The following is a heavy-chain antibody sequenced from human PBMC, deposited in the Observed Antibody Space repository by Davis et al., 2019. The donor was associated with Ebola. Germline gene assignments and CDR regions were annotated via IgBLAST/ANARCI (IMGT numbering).Heavy chain of an antibody. CDR2: IDPTDSYT. V-gene: IGHV5-10-1*01. CDR1: GYSFTSYW. D-gene: IGHD2-2*01. J-gene: IGHJ6*03. Sequence: PGGSLRLSCKGSGYSFTSYWISWVRQMPGKGLEWMGRIDPTDSYTNYSPSFQGHVTISADKSISTAYLQWSSLKASGTAMYYCARNPTVVGERRDYYMDVWGKGTTVTVSS. CDR3: ARNPTVVGERRDYYMDV.